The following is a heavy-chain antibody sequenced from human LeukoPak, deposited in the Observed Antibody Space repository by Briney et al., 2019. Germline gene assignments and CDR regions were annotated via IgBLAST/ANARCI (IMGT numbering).Heavy chain of an antibody. CDR2: INPNSGGT. V-gene: IGHV1-2*02. Sequence: ASVKVSCKASGYSFSDNYVHWVRQAPGLGLQLLGWINPNSGGTNYAQKFQGRVTMTRGTSISTAYMELSRLRSDDTAVYYCARGQYDIFRSGLKVWFDPWGQGTLVTISS. J-gene: IGHJ5*02. CDR1: GYSFSDNY. D-gene: IGHD3-9*01. CDR3: ARGQYDIFRSGLKVWFDP.